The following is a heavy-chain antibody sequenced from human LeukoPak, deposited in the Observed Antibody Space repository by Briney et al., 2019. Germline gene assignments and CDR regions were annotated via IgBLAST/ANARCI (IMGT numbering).Heavy chain of an antibody. CDR1: GGSISNYY. CDR2: IYYSGST. D-gene: IGHD7-27*01. CDR3: ARLDPLTGVDY. V-gene: IGHV4-39*07. Sequence: SETLSLTCTVSGGSISNYYWSWIRQPPGKGLEWIGSIYYSGSTYYNPSLKSRVTISVDTSKNQFSLKLSSVTAADTAVYYCARLDPLTGVDYWGQGTLVTVSS. J-gene: IGHJ4*02.